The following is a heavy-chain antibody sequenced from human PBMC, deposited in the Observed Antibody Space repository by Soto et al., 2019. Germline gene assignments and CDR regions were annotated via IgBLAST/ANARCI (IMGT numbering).Heavy chain of an antibody. D-gene: IGHD6-13*01. Sequence: QVQLQESGPGLVKPSGTLSLTCAVSGGSISSSNWWSWVRQPPGKGLEWIGEIYHSGSTNYNPSLKSRVTTSVDKSKNQFSLKLSSVTAADTAVYYCARDPLAAGTGYGMDVWGQGTTVTVSS. J-gene: IGHJ6*02. CDR3: ARDPLAAGTGYGMDV. V-gene: IGHV4-4*02. CDR2: IYHSGST. CDR1: GGSISSSNW.